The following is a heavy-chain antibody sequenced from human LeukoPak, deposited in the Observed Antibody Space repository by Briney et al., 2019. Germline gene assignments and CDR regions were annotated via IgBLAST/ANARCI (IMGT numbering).Heavy chain of an antibody. Sequence: PSETLSLTCTVSGGSISSYYWSWIRQPPAKGLEWIGYIYYSGSTNYNPSLKSRVTISVDTSKNQFSLKLSSVTAADTAVYYCAKGGSYWYFDLWGRGTLVTVSS. CDR1: GGSISSYY. CDR2: IYYSGST. V-gene: IGHV4-59*01. D-gene: IGHD1-26*01. J-gene: IGHJ2*01. CDR3: AKGGSYWYFDL.